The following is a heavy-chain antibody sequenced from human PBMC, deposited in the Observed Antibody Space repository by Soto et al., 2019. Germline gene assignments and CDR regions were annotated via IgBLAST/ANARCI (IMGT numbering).Heavy chain of an antibody. J-gene: IGHJ6*02. CDR2: ISSSSSYI. Sequence: GRSLRLSCAACGFTFSSYSINWVRQAPWKGLEWVSSISSSSSYIYYADSVKGRFTISRDNAKNSLYLQMNRMRAEDTAVYGCAAVPQIPYYCDRSDPNPYYGMEVRFPGNAVSVS. D-gene: IGHD3-22*01. CDR1: GFTFSSYS. V-gene: IGHV3-21*01. CDR3: AAVPQIPYYCDRSDPNPYYGMEV.